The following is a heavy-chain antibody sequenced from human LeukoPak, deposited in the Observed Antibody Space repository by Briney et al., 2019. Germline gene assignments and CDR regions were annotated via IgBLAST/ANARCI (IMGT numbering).Heavy chain of an antibody. J-gene: IGHJ4*02. CDR3: ARGGRNCGGDCYYDF. CDR1: EFTVSSYV. CDR2: IGGSGDTT. V-gene: IGHV3-23*01. Sequence: GSLRLSCAASEFTVSSYVMNWVRQAPGKGLEWVSAIGGSGDTTYYADSVTGRLTISRDTSKNTLYLEMNSLRPEDTALYYCARGGRNCGGDCYYDFWGQGTLVTVSS. D-gene: IGHD2-21*01.